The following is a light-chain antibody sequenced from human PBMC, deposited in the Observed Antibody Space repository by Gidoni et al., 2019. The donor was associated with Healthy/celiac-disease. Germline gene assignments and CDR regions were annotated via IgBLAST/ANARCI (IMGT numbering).Light chain of an antibody. CDR3: QPYNSYSWT. CDR2: KAS. Sequence: DIQMTQSPSTLSASVGDRVTITCRASQSISSWLAWYQQKPGKAPKLLIYKASSLESGVPSRFSGSGSGTEFTLTLSSLQPDDFATYFCQPYNSYSWTFXQXTKVXIK. J-gene: IGKJ1*01. CDR1: QSISSW. V-gene: IGKV1-5*03.